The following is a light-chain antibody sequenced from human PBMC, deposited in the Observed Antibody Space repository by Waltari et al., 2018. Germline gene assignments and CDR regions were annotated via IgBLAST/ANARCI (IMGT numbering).Light chain of an antibody. CDR1: SGSIASNY. CDR3: QSHDANHYVV. V-gene: IGLV6-57*03. CDR2: EDN. Sequence: NFMLTQPHSVSESPGKTVTISCTRSSGSIASNYVPWSQRRPGSVPTTVIYEDNQRPSGVPDRFSGSIDSSSNSASLTISGLQTEDEADYYCQSHDANHYVVFGGGTKVTVL. J-gene: IGLJ2*01.